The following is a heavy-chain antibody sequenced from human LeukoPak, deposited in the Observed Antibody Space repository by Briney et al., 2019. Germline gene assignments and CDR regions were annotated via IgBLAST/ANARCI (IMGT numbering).Heavy chain of an antibody. Sequence: SETLSLTCTVFGGSISSGSYYWRWIRQPAGKGLEWIVRIYASGSTNYNPSLKSRVTISVDTSKNQFSLKLSSVTAADTAVYYCAGPGGYFDWLPFGYWGQGTLVTVSS. D-gene: IGHD3-9*01. CDR2: IYASGST. CDR1: GGSISSGSYY. J-gene: IGHJ4*02. CDR3: AGPGGYFDWLPFGY. V-gene: IGHV4-61*02.